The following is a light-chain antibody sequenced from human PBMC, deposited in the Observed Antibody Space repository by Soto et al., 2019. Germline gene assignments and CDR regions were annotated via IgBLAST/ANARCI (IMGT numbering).Light chain of an antibody. CDR1: SSNIGADND. J-gene: IGLJ3*02. Sequence: QSVLTQPPSVSGAPGQGITISCTGSSSNIGADNDVHWYQQLPGTAPKLLIYDNTNRPSGVPDRFSGSKSGTSASLAITGLQTEDEADYYCQSFDTSLGGRVFGGGTKLTVL. CDR2: DNT. CDR3: QSFDTSLGGRV. V-gene: IGLV1-40*01.